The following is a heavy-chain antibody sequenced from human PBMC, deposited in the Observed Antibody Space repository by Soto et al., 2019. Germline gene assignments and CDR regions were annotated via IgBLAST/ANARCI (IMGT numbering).Heavy chain of an antibody. CDR1: GFTFSSYW. V-gene: IGHV3-7*05. Sequence: HLGGSLRLSCAASGFTFSSYWMSWFRQAPGKGLEWVANIKQDGSEKYYVDSVKGRFTISRDNAKNSLYLQMNSLRAEDTAVYYCARDNRLAAARPYYYYGMDVWGKGTTVTVSS. CDR2: IKQDGSEK. CDR3: ARDNRLAAARPYYYYGMDV. J-gene: IGHJ6*04. D-gene: IGHD6-13*01.